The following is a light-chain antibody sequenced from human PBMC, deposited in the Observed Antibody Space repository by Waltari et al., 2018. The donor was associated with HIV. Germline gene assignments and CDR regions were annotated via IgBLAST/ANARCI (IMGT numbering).Light chain of an antibody. CDR1: SSDVGSYYL. CDR2: EVN. CDR3: CSYAGSSTLV. V-gene: IGLV2-23*02. Sequence: QSALTQPASVSGSPGQSITISCTGTSSDVGSYYLVSWYKQHPGKAPKLMIDEVNKRPSVVSNRFYGSKAGNTASLTISGLQAEDEADFYCCSYAGSSTLVFGGGTKLTVL. J-gene: IGLJ3*02.